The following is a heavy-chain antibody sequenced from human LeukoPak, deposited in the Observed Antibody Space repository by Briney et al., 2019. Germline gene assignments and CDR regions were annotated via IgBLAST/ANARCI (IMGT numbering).Heavy chain of an antibody. Sequence: GGSLRLSCVTSGFTFSTYAMSWVRQAPGPGLEWVSSISGSADSIYYADSVKGRFTISRDNSKNTLCLQMNSLRAEDTAVYYCAKMDRSTYYYSSFDYWGQGTLVTVSS. V-gene: IGHV3-23*01. CDR2: ISGSADSI. J-gene: IGHJ4*02. D-gene: IGHD3-22*01. CDR3: AKMDRSTYYYSSFDY. CDR1: GFTFSTYA.